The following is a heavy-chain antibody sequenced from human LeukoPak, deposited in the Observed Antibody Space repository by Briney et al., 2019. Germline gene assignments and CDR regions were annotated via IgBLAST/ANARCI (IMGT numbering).Heavy chain of an antibody. V-gene: IGHV1-2*02. Sequence: ASVKVSCKASGYTFTGYYMHWVRQAPGQGLEWMGWINPSSGGTNYAQKFQGRVTMTRDTSISTAYMELSRPRSDDTAVYYCARDKGTTGTTIVPDAFDIWGQGTMVTVSS. CDR3: ARDKGTTGTTIVPDAFDI. D-gene: IGHD1-1*01. J-gene: IGHJ3*02. CDR2: INPSSGGT. CDR1: GYTFTGYY.